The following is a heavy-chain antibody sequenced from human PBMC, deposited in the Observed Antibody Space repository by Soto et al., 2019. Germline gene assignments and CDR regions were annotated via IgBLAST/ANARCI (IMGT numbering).Heavy chain of an antibody. J-gene: IGHJ4*02. CDR3: ARAAPRYCSGGSCYSGMDY. Sequence: TSETLSLTCAVYGGSFSGYYWSWIRQPPGKGLEWIGEINHSGSTNYNPSLKSRVTISVDTSKNQFSLKLSSVTAADTAVYYCARAAPRYCSGGSCYSGMDYWGQGTLVTVSS. D-gene: IGHD2-15*01. V-gene: IGHV4-34*01. CDR2: INHSGST. CDR1: GGSFSGYY.